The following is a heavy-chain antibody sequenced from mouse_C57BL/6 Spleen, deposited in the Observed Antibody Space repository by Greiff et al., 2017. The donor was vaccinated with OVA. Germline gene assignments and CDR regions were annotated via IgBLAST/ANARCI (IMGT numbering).Heavy chain of an antibody. Sequence: EVMLVESGGGLVKPGGSLKLSCAASGFTFSSYAMSWVRQTPEKRLEWVATISDGGSYTYYPDNVKGRFTISRDNAKNNLYLQMSHLKSEDTAMYYCARRVYYYGGFDYWGQGTTLTVSS. CDR2: ISDGGSYT. CDR3: ARRVYYYGGFDY. D-gene: IGHD1-1*01. V-gene: IGHV5-4*03. CDR1: GFTFSSYA. J-gene: IGHJ2*01.